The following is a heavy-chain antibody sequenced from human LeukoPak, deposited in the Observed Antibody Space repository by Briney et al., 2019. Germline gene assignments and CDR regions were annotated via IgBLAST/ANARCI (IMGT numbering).Heavy chain of an antibody. CDR1: GFTLSTYS. D-gene: IGHD5-18*01. V-gene: IGHV3-48*02. J-gene: IGHJ4*02. CDR2: ISWGSNVI. CDR3: ARDPGYSYALDY. Sequence: PGGSLRLSCSASGFTLSTYSMNWVRQAPGKGLERLSYISWGSNVIYYADSVKGRFTTSRDDAKNSLFLQMNSLTDEDTAVYYCARDPGYSYALDYWGRGTLVTVSS.